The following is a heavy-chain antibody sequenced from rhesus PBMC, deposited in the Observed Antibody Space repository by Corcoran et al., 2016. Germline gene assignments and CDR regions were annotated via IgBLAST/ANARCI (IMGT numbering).Heavy chain of an antibody. V-gene: IGHV4-80*01. CDR3: ASVDGNQYGLDS. D-gene: IGHD4-17*01. CDR1: GASISSYW. J-gene: IGHJ6*01. Sequence: QVQLQESGPGLVKPSETLSLTCAVSGASISSYWWTWIRQPPGKGLEWIGEINGNSGSTNYNPSLKSRVTISKDASKNQFSLKLSSVTAADTAVYYCASVDGNQYGLDSWGQGVVVTVSS. CDR2: INGNSGST.